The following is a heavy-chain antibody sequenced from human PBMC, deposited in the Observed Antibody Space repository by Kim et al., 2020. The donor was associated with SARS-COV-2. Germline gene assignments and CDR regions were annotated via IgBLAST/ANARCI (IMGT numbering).Heavy chain of an antibody. V-gene: IGHV4-4*02. J-gene: IGHJ4*02. Sequence: SETLSLTCAVSGGSISSSNWWSWVRQPPGKGLEWIGEIYHSGSTNYNPSLKSRVTISVDKSKNQFSLKLSSVTAADTAVYYCASERYCTNGVCSRVFDYWGQGTPVTVSS. CDR2: IYHSGST. D-gene: IGHD2-8*01. CDR3: ASERYCTNGVCSRVFDY. CDR1: GGSISSSNW.